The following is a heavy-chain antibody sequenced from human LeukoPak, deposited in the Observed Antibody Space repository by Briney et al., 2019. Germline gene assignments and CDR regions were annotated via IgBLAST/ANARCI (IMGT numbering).Heavy chain of an antibody. CDR2: IYYSGST. Sequence: KPSETLSLTCTVSGGSISSYYWSWIRQPPEKGLEWIGYIYYSGSTNYNPSLKSRVTISVDTSKNQFSLKLSSVTAADTAVYYCASGGYYDSSGYYIVQFDYWGQGTLVTVSS. CDR1: GGSISSYY. D-gene: IGHD3-22*01. J-gene: IGHJ4*02. V-gene: IGHV4-59*01. CDR3: ASGGYYDSSGYYIVQFDY.